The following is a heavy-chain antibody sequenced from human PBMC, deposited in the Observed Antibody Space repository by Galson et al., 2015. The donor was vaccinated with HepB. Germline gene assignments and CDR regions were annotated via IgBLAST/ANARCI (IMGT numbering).Heavy chain of an antibody. D-gene: IGHD2-8*02. CDR1: GGTFSSLA. J-gene: IGHJ5*02. Sequence: SVKVSCKASGGTFSSLAINWERQAPGQGLEWMGGLVPIFGPANYAPKFQGRVTITADESTSTAYMELSSLRSEDTAMYYCARGYQDIVLVPTTVGDWFDPWGQGTLVTVSS. CDR3: ARGYQDIVLVPTTVGDWFDP. CDR2: LVPIFGPA. V-gene: IGHV1-69*13.